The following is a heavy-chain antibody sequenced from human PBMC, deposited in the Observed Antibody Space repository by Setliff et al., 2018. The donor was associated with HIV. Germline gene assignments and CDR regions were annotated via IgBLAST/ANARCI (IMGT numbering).Heavy chain of an antibody. D-gene: IGHD6-19*01. CDR3: ATLKEQWLSEGGFDY. Sequence: ASVKVSCKVSGYTLTEFSMHWVRQAPGKGLEWMGRFDPEDGDTLYAQNFQGRVTMTEDPPTDTAYLELSGLRFEDTAVDYCATLKEQWLSEGGFDYWGQGTLVTVSS. V-gene: IGHV1-24*01. J-gene: IGHJ4*02. CDR1: GYTLTEFS. CDR2: FDPEDGDT.